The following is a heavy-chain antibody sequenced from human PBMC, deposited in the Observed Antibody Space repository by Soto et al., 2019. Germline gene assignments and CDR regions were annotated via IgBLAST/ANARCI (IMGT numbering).Heavy chain of an antibody. CDR3: ARVTGVNSNSCLDL. D-gene: IGHD6-6*01. CDR1: GGSISSCDYY. J-gene: IGHJ5*02. V-gene: IGHV4-39*01. CDR2: LYYRGNT. Sequence: PSETLSLTCTVSGGSISSCDYYWGWVRQPPGKGLEWIGCLYYRGNTYHNPSLKSRVTVSVDTSKNELSLKLTSVTAADTALYYCARVTGVNSNSCLDLWGQGTPVTVSS.